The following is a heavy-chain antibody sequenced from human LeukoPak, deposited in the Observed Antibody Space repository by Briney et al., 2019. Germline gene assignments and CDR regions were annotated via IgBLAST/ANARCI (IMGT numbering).Heavy chain of an antibody. J-gene: IGHJ6*03. CDR1: GYTFASYY. V-gene: IGHV1-46*04. Sequence: ASVKVSCKASGYTFASYYIHWVRQAPGQGLEWMGIISPSGGSTSYAQKLQGRVTMTRDASTSTLYMELSSLRSEDTAVYYCARGGSSVSYYYMDVWGKGTTVTVSS. CDR2: ISPSGGST. CDR3: ARGGSSVSYYYMDV. D-gene: IGHD3-10*01.